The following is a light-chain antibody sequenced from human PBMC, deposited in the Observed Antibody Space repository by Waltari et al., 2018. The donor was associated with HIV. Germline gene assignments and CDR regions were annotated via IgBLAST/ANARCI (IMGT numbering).Light chain of an antibody. V-gene: IGLV2-11*01. CDR1: STDVGGYQS. CDR2: DVT. CDR3: SSYAGSYTWL. J-gene: IGLJ3*02. Sequence: QSALTQPRSVSGSPGQSVTISCTGTSTDVGGYQSVSWYQKHPGKAPKLIIFDVTQRPSVVPDRFAGCKAGNTASLTISGLQAADEADFDCSSYAGSYTWLFGGGTKVTVL.